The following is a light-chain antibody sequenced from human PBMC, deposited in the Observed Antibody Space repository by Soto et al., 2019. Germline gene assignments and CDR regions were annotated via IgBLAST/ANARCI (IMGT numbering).Light chain of an antibody. CDR2: LGS. CDR1: QSLLHTSGYNS. V-gene: IGKV2-28*01. Sequence: DIVMTQSPLSVPVTPGEPASVSCRSSQSLLHTSGYNSLSWYLQKPGQSPQLLIYLGSNRASGVPDRFSGSASGTDFTLKISRVEAGDVGVYYCMQGLQVPLTFVGGTKVEIK. CDR3: MQGLQVPLT. J-gene: IGKJ4*01.